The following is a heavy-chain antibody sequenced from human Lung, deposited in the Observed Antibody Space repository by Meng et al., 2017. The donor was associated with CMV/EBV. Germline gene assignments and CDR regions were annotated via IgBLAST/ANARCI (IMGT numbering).Heavy chain of an antibody. CDR3: ARAASITMIVVVITPAGDAFDI. D-gene: IGHD3-22*01. Sequence: SCAASGFTFSSYAMHWVRQAPGKGLEWVAVISYDGSNKYYADSVKGRFTISRDNSKNTLYLQMNSLRAEDTAVYYCARAASITMIVVVITPAGDAFDIXGHGXMVTVSS. CDR2: ISYDGSNK. J-gene: IGHJ3*02. CDR1: GFTFSSYA. V-gene: IGHV3-30*04.